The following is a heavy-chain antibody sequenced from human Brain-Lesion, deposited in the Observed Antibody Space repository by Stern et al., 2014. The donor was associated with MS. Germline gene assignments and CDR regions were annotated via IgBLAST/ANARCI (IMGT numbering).Heavy chain of an antibody. CDR3: ARVKLMWLRLGSRFDP. D-gene: IGHD5-12*01. V-gene: IGHV4-30-4*01. Sequence: QVQLQQSGPGLVKPSQTLSLTCTVSGGSISSGDNYWSWIRQPPGKGLEWIGYIYYSGSTYYNPSLKTRVTISIDTSNNHFSLKLSSVTAADTAVYYCARVKLMWLRLGSRFDPWGQGTLVTVSS. CDR2: IYYSGST. CDR1: GGSISSGDNY. J-gene: IGHJ5*02.